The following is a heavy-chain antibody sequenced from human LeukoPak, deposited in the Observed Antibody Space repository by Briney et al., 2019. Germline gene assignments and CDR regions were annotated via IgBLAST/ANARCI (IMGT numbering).Heavy chain of an antibody. CDR1: GFTFSSYW. J-gene: IGHJ4*02. CDR2: IKQDGSEK. V-gene: IGHV3-7*01. CDR3: ASWLNYYDSSGYYYDY. Sequence: GGSLRLSCAASGFTFSSYWMSWVRQAPGKGLEWVANIKQDGSEKYYVDSVKGRFTISRDNAKNSLYLQMNSLRAEDTAVYYCASWLNYYDSSGYYYDYWGQGTLVTVSS. D-gene: IGHD3-22*01.